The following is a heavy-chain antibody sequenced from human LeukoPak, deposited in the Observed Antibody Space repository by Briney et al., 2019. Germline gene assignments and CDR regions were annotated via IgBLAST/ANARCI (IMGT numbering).Heavy chain of an antibody. V-gene: IGHV1-69*01. CDR1: GGTFSSYA. J-gene: IGHJ4*02. CDR2: IIPIFSTA. CDR3: ASPGITGTPLNY. D-gene: IGHD1-7*01. Sequence: RASVKVSCKASGGTFSSYAISWVRQAPGQGLEWMGGIIPIFSTANYAQNFQGRVTITADESTNTAYMELSSLRSEDTAVYYCASPGITGTPLNYWGQGTLVTVSS.